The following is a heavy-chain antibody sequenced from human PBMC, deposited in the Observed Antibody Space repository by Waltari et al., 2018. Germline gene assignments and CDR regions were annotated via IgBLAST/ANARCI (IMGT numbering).Heavy chain of an antibody. CDR1: GGTFSSYA. CDR2: IIPIFGTA. Sequence: QVQLVQSGAEVKKPGSSVKVSCKASGGTFSSYAISWVRQAPGQGLEWMGGIIPIFGTANYAQKFKGRVTITTDESTSTAYMELSSLRSEDTAVYYCARVPTYYGSGSYYNGYYYGMDVWGQGTTVTVSS. J-gene: IGHJ6*02. CDR3: ARVPTYYGSGSYYNGYYYGMDV. D-gene: IGHD3-10*01. V-gene: IGHV1-69*05.